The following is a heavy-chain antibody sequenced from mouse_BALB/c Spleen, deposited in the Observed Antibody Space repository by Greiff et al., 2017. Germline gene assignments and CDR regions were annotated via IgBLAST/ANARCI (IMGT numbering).Heavy chain of an antibody. CDR2: IDPETGGT. CDR1: GYTFTDYE. V-gene: IGHV1-15*01. J-gene: IGHJ3*01. Sequence: VQLQQSGAELVRPGASVTLSCKASGYTFTDYEMHWVKQTPVHGLEWIGAIDPETGGTAYNQKFKGKATLTADKSSSTAYMELRSLTSEDSAVYYCTRGGFAYWGQGTLVTVSA. CDR3: TRGGFAY.